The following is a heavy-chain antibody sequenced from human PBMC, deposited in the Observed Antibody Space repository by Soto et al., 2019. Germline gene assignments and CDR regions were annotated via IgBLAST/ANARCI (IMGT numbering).Heavy chain of an antibody. Sequence: PGGSLRLSCAASGFTLRTYTMNWVRQAPGKGLEWVSSISISSSDRYYADSVRGRFTISRDNAKNALYLQMNSLRSEDTAVYYCARGGPRVLRYFDWLSKDYYYYGMDVWGQGTTVTVSS. CDR2: ISISSSDR. J-gene: IGHJ6*02. V-gene: IGHV3-21*04. CDR1: GFTLRTYT. D-gene: IGHD3-9*01. CDR3: ARGGPRVLRYFDWLSKDYYYYGMDV.